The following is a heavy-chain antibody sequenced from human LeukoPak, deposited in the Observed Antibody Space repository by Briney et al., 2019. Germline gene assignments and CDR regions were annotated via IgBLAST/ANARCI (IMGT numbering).Heavy chain of an antibody. CDR1: GGSFSGYY. Sequence: SSDTLSLTCAVYGGSFSGYYWSWIRQPPGKGLELIVEIDHGGSTNYHPSLNSRVTISIDTSKNQFSLKLSTVTAADTVVYYCARTRPDIVVVPAAISQRGYYYYYYYMDVWGKGTTVTVSS. CDR2: IDHGGST. CDR3: ARTRPDIVVVPAAISQRGYYYYYYYMDV. D-gene: IGHD2-2*02. V-gene: IGHV4-34*01. J-gene: IGHJ6*03.